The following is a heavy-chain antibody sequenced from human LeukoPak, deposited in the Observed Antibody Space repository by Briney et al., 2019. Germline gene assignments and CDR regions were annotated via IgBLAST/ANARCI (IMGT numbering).Heavy chain of an antibody. CDR1: GGSISSSSYY. J-gene: IGHJ5*02. CDR3: ARVAGDSTSWFDP. D-gene: IGHD2/OR15-2a*01. V-gene: IGHV4-39*01. CDR2: IYYSGST. Sequence: PSETLSLTCTVSGGSISSSSYYWGWIRQPPGKGLEWIGSIYYSGSTYYNPSLKSRVTISVDTSKNQFSLKLSSVTAADTAVYYCARVAGDSTSWFDPWGQGTLVTVSS.